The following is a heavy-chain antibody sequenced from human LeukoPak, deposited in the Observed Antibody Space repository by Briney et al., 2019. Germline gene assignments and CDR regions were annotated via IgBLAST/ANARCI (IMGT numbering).Heavy chain of an antibody. CDR1: GFTFSSYG. CDR2: IRYDESNK. Sequence: PGGYLRLCYAASGFTFSSYGMHWVCQATGRELKWVSFIRYDESNKYYAASVKGRFTISRDNAKKSLYLQMNSLRAEDTAVYYCARGLGVRFFYYYYYYMDVWGKGTTVTVSS. D-gene: IGHD3-3*01. CDR3: ARGLGVRFFYYYYYYMDV. J-gene: IGHJ6*03. V-gene: IGHV3-30*02.